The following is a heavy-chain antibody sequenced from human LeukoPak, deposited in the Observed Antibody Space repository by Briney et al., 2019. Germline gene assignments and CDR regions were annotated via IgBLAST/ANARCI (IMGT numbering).Heavy chain of an antibody. D-gene: IGHD3-3*01. J-gene: IGHJ6*03. CDR3: ARAGRGYDFWSGYLSYYYYYYMDV. CDR1: GFPFSSYS. Sequence: GGSLRLSCAASGFPFSSYSMNWVRQAPGKGLEWVSYISSSSSTIYYADSVKGRFTISRDNAKNSLYLQMNSLRAEDTAVYYCARAGRGYDFWSGYLSYYYYYYMDVWGKGTTVTVSS. CDR2: ISSSSSTI. V-gene: IGHV3-48*01.